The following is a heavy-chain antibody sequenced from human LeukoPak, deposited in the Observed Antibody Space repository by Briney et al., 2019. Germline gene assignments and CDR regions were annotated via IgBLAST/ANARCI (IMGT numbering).Heavy chain of an antibody. Sequence: PGGSLRLSCSASGFTFSSYATHWVRQAPGKGLEYVSAISSNGGLTYYADSVQGRFTISRDSSKNTVYLQMNGLRTQDTAVYYCVKEYSYGFDYWGQGTLVTVSS. CDR3: VKEYSYGFDY. V-gene: IGHV3-64D*09. J-gene: IGHJ4*02. CDR2: ISSNGGLT. CDR1: GFTFSSYA. D-gene: IGHD5-18*01.